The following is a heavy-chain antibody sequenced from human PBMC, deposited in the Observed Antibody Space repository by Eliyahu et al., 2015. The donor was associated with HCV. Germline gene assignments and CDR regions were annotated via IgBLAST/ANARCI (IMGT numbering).Heavy chain of an antibody. V-gene: IGHV3-7*03. Sequence: EVQLVESGGGLVQPGGSLRLSCSAXGFTFSXYWMXWVRQAPGKGLGGVANIKQDGSEKYYVDSVKGRFTISRDNAKNSLYLQMNSLRAEDTAVYYCARRISLGSFDYWGQGTLVTVSS. D-gene: IGHD6-19*01. J-gene: IGHJ4*02. CDR1: GFTFSXYW. CDR3: ARRISLGSFDY. CDR2: IKQDGSEK.